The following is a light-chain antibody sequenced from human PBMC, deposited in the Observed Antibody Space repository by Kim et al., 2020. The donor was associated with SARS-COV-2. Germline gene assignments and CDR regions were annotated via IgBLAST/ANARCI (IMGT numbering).Light chain of an antibody. CDR3: QVWDSSSDHWV. Sequence: RGKTARMTGGGNNIENKSVLWYQEKPGQAPVLVIYYDSDRPSGIPERFSGSNSGNTATLTISRVEAGDEADYYCQVWDSSSDHWVFGGGTKLTVL. J-gene: IGLJ3*02. CDR2: YDS. CDR1: NIENKS. V-gene: IGLV3-21*04.